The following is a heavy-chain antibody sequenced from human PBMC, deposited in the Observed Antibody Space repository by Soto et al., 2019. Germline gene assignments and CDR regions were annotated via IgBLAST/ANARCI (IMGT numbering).Heavy chain of an antibody. V-gene: IGHV1-18*01. Sequence: VASVKVSCKASGYTFTSYGISWGRQAPGQGREWMGWISAYNGNTNYAQKLQGRVTMTTDTSTSTAYMELRSLRSDDPAVYYCARDSAGSSGWYSYQYYYGMDVWGQGTTVTV. CDR3: ARDSAGSSGWYSYQYYYGMDV. CDR1: GYTFTSYG. D-gene: IGHD6-19*01. CDR2: ISAYNGNT. J-gene: IGHJ6*02.